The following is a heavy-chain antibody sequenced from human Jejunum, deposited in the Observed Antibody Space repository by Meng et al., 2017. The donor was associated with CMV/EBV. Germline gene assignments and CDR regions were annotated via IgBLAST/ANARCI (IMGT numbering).Heavy chain of an antibody. D-gene: IGHD1-7*01. CDR3: GRDQGRELINH. CDR2: VYHCGDT. Sequence: QVQMRKVGPGLVKPSGTRASTCPVSGDSISSDMWWSWVRQPPGKGLEWIGEVYHCGDTNYNPSLKSRVDISVDKSKNQFYLSLFSVTAADTAVYYCGRDQGRELINHWGQGTLVTVSS. J-gene: IGHJ4*02. V-gene: IGHV4-4*02. CDR1: GDSISSDMW.